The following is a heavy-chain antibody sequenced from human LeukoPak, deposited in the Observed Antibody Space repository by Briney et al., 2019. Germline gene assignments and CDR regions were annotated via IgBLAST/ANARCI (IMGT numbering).Heavy chain of an antibody. V-gene: IGHV3-30*04. J-gene: IGHJ4*02. D-gene: IGHD3-22*01. Sequence: GGSLRLSCAASGFNFSNYAMHWVRQAPGKGLEWVAVISYGGNNKYYADSVKGRFTISRDNSKNKQYLQMNSLRREDTAVYYCARGSEDYDSSGYYYDLGDYWGQGTLVTVSS. CDR3: ARGSEDYDSSGYYYDLGDY. CDR1: GFNFSNYA. CDR2: ISYGGNNK.